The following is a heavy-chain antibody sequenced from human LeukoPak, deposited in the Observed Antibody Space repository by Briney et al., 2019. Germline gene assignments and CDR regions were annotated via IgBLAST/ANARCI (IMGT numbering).Heavy chain of an antibody. Sequence: GGSLRLFCAASGFTFSSYSMNWVRQAPGKGLEWVSYISSSSSTIYYADSVKGRFTISRDNAKNSLYLQMNSLRAEDTAVYYCARLNMVRGVIINYYYMDVWGKGTTVTVSS. J-gene: IGHJ6*03. CDR1: GFTFSSYS. CDR3: ARLNMVRGVIINYYYMDV. V-gene: IGHV3-48*01. D-gene: IGHD3-10*01. CDR2: ISSSSSTI.